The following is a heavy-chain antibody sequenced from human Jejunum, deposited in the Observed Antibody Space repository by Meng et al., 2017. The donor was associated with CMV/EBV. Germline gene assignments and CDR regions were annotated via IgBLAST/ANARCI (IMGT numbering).Heavy chain of an antibody. CDR3: ANSRSRGIPDY. J-gene: IGHJ4*02. CDR1: GYTVARYD. Sequence: KVSGYTVARYDINWVRQDTGQGLEWMGWMRPNSGNTGYAQKFQGRVTMTRNTSISTAYMELSRLRSEDTAVYYCANSRSRGIPDYWGQGTRVTVSS. CDR2: MRPNSGNT. D-gene: IGHD3-16*01. V-gene: IGHV1-8*01.